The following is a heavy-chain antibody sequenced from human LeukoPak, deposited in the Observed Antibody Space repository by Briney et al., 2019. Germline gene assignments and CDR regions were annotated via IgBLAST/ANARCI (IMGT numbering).Heavy chain of an antibody. CDR3: AKGVADVIVVITAIDY. D-gene: IGHD3-22*01. J-gene: IGHJ4*02. CDR2: ISYDGTKK. V-gene: IGHV3-30*18. CDR1: GFGFSNYA. Sequence: GRSLRLSCVASGFGFSNYAMHWVRQAPGKGLEWVAVISYDGTKKYCADSAKGRFTISRDNSNYTLFLQMNSLRVEDTAVYYCAKGVADVIVVITAIDYWGQGTLVTVSS.